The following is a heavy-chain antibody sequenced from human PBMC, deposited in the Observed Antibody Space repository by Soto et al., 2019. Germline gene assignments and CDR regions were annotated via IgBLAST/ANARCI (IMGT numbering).Heavy chain of an antibody. V-gene: IGHV4-4*02. J-gene: IGHJ4*02. D-gene: IGHD1-7*01. CDR3: ASRDPGTSADY. Sequence: SETLSLTCAVSGGSFTSNNWWTWVRQPPGQGLEWIGEIYRTGSTNYNPSLKSRVTISLDKSENQFSLKVTSLTAADTAVYYCASRDPGTSADYWGEGTLVTVSS. CDR2: IYRTGST. CDR1: GGSFTSNNW.